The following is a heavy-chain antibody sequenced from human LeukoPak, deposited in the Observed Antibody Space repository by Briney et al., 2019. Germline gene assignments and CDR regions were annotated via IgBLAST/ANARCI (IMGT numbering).Heavy chain of an antibody. D-gene: IGHD3-22*01. J-gene: IGHJ3*02. V-gene: IGHV5-51*01. CDR2: IYPGDSDT. Sequence: GESLQIFCKGSGYSFTSYWIGWVRQMPGKGLEWMGIIYPGDSDTRYSPSFQGQVTISADKSISTAYLQWSSLKASDTAMYYCASAYYYDSSGYYFDAFDIWGQGTMVTVSS. CDR3: ASAYYYDSSGYYFDAFDI. CDR1: GYSFTSYW.